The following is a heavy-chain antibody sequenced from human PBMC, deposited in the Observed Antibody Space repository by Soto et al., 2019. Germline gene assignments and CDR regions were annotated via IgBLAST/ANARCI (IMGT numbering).Heavy chain of an antibody. D-gene: IGHD1-26*01. Sequence: PSETLSLTCTVSGGSISSYYWSWIRQPPGKGLEWIGYIYYSGSTNYNPSLKSRVTISVDTSKNQFSLKLSSVTAADTAVYYCARGRWELLDYYYYGMDVWGQGTTVTVSS. V-gene: IGHV4-59*01. J-gene: IGHJ6*02. CDR3: ARGRWELLDYYYYGMDV. CDR1: GGSISSYY. CDR2: IYYSGST.